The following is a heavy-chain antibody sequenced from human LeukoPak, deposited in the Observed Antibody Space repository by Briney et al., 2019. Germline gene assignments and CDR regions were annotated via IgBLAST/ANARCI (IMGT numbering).Heavy chain of an antibody. D-gene: IGHD2-2*01. CDR3: PRWVVAASIDD. CDR1: GGSISSYY. J-gene: IGHJ4*02. CDR2: IDYSGST. V-gene: IGHV4-59*01. Sequence: PSETLSLTCTVSGGSISSYYGSWIRQPPGKGLEWIGYIDYSGSTNYNPSLKSRITMSVDTSKNQFSLKLSSVTAADTAVYWCPRWVVAASIDDWGQGALVTVSS.